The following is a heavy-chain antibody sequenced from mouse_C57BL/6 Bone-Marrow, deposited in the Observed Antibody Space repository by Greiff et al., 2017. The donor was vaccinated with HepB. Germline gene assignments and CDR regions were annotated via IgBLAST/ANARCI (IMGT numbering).Heavy chain of an antibody. V-gene: IGHV1-82*01. CDR2: IYPGDGDT. J-gene: IGHJ2*01. CDR1: GYAFSSSW. Sequence: VQLVESGPELVKPGASVKISCKASGYAFSSSWMHWVKQRPGKGLEWIGQIYPGDGDTNYNGKFKGKATLTADKSSSTAYMQLSSLTSEDSAVYCCAREGNSYGSSYYFDYWGQGTTLTVSS. D-gene: IGHD1-1*01. CDR3: AREGNSYGSSYYFDY.